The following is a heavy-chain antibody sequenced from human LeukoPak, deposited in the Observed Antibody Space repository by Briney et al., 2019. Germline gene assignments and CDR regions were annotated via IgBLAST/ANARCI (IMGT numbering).Heavy chain of an antibody. V-gene: IGHV1-8*01. D-gene: IGHD6-19*01. CDR2: MNPNSGNT. J-gene: IGHJ6*03. CDR3: ARSYSSGWYDYYYYYMDV. Sequence: GASVKVSCKASGYTFTSYDINWVRQATGQGLEWMGWMNPNSGNTGYAQKFQGRVTMNRNTSISTAYMEVSSLRSEDTAVYYCARSYSSGWYDYYYYYMDVWGKGTTVSVSS. CDR1: GYTFTSYD.